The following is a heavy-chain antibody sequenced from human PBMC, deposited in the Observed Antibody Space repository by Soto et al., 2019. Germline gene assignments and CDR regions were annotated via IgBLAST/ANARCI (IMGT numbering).Heavy chain of an antibody. CDR2: INTNSVNT. D-gene: IGHD5-12*01. V-gene: IGHV1-8*01. CDR1: GYTSTRYD. CDR3: ARGLTPFCIVATRLYYYYYYYMDA. J-gene: IGHJ6*03. Sequence: GASVKVSCKASGYTSTRYDSNWVRQATGQGLERMGLINTNSVNTGYARKLQGRVTMTRSTSISTAYMELSSLRSEDTAVYYCARGLTPFCIVATRLYYYYYYYMDAWGKGTTVTVPS.